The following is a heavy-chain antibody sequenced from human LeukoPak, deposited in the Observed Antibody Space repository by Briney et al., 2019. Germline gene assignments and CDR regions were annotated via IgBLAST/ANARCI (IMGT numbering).Heavy chain of an antibody. J-gene: IGHJ3*02. CDR3: AKDPDIVVVPAAPGDAFDI. CDR1: GFTFSSYA. Sequence: PGGSLRLSCAASGFTFSSYAMSWVRQAPGKGLEWVSAISGSGGSTYYADSVKGRFTISRDNSKNTPYLQMNSLRAEDTAVYYCAKDPDIVVVPAAPGDAFDIWGQGTMVTVSS. D-gene: IGHD2-2*01. V-gene: IGHV3-23*01. CDR2: ISGSGGST.